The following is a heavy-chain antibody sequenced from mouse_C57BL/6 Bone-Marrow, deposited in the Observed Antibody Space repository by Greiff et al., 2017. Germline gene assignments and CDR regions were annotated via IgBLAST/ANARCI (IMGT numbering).Heavy chain of an antibody. V-gene: IGHV1-82*01. CDR3: ARNYGSSYARYYFDY. CDR1: GYAFSSSW. J-gene: IGHJ2*01. Sequence: VQLQQSGPELVKPGASVKISCKASGYAFSSSWMNWMKQRPGKGLEWIGRIYPGDGDTNYNGKFKGKATLTADKSSSTAYMQLSSLTSEDSAVYFCARNYGSSYARYYFDYWGQGTTLTVSS. D-gene: IGHD1-1*01. CDR2: IYPGDGDT.